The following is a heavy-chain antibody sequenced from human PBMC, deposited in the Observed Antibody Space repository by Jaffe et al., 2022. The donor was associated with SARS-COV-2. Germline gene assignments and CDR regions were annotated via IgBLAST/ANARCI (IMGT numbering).Heavy chain of an antibody. CDR2: INPDGSEK. J-gene: IGHJ4*02. V-gene: IGHV3-7*01. CDR1: GFAFSTYW. CDR3: ARQAGIH. Sequence: EVQLVESGGGLVQPGGSLRLSCAASGFAFSTYWMSWVRQAPGKGLEWVAKINPDGSEKDYVDSVKGRFTISRDNARNSLSLQMYSLRVEDTALYYCARQAGIHWGQGTLVTVSS. D-gene: IGHD6-19*01.